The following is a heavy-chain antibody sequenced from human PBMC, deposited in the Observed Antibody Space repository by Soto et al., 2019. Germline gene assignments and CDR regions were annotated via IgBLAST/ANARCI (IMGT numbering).Heavy chain of an antibody. CDR1: GFTFSSYA. Sequence: GGSLRLSCAASGFTFSSYAMSWVRQAPGKGLEWVSAISGSGGSTYYADSVKGRFTISRDNSKNTLYLQMNSLRAEDTAVYYCAKGGLALGYCSGGSCKLFDYWGQGTLVTVSS. CDR3: AKGGLALGYCSGGSCKLFDY. D-gene: IGHD2-15*01. J-gene: IGHJ4*02. V-gene: IGHV3-23*01. CDR2: ISGSGGST.